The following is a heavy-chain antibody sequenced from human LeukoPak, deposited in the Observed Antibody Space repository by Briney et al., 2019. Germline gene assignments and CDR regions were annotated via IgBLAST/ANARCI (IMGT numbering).Heavy chain of an antibody. V-gene: IGHV4-39*07. D-gene: IGHD2-15*01. CDR3: ARVVVPGWFDP. CDR1: GGSISNSNSY. CDR2: IYYSGST. Sequence: SETLSLTCTVSGGSISNSNSYWGWIRLSPGKGLEWIANIYYSGSTYYNPSLKSRLTISVDTSKNQFSLKLSSVTAADTAVYYCARVVVPGWFDPWGQGNLVTVSS. J-gene: IGHJ5*02.